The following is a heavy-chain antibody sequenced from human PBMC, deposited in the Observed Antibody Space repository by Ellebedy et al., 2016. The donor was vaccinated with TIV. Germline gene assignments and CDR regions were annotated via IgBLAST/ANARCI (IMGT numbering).Heavy chain of an antibody. J-gene: IGHJ4*02. V-gene: IGHV4-30-4*01. Sequence: SETLSLXXTASGGPISSGDYYWSWMRQPPGKGLERIVYIYYSGTTYYNPSLRSRITISVDTSRNQFSLKLSSVTAADTAVYYCARVRYSGNYYPYFDYWGQGTLVTVSS. D-gene: IGHD1-26*01. CDR2: IYYSGTT. CDR1: GGPISSGDYY. CDR3: ARVRYSGNYYPYFDY.